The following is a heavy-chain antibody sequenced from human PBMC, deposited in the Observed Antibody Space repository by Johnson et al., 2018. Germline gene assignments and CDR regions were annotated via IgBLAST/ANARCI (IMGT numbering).Heavy chain of an antibody. CDR1: GFTFRSYA. Sequence: VQLQESGGGLVQPGGSLRLSCAASGFTFRSYAMTWVRQAPGKGLEWVSAISSSGAGTYYADSVKGRFTISRDNSKNTLSLQMKTLRAEGTAVYYCAKGDYDILTGYYSYYYYYMDVWGKGTTVTVSS. D-gene: IGHD3-9*01. CDR2: ISSSGAGT. V-gene: IGHV3-23*01. J-gene: IGHJ6*03. CDR3: AKGDYDILTGYYSYYYYYMDV.